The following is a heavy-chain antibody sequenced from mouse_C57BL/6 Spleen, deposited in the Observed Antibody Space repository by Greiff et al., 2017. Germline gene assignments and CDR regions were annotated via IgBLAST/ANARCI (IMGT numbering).Heavy chain of an antibody. CDR1: GYAFTNYL. CDR2: INPGSGGT. V-gene: IGHV1-54*01. Sequence: QVQLQQSGAELVRPGTSVKVSCKASGYAFTNYLIEWVKQRPGQGLEWIGVINPGSGGTNYNETFKGKATLTADKYSSTAYMQLSSLTSEDSAVYFCARCGVTTKSWFAYWGQGTLVTVSA. J-gene: IGHJ3*01. CDR3: ARCGVTTKSWFAY. D-gene: IGHD2-12*01.